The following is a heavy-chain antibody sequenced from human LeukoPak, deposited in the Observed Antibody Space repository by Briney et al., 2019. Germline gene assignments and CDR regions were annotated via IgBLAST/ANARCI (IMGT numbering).Heavy chain of an antibody. V-gene: IGHV4-39*01. J-gene: IGHJ4*02. Sequence: SETLSLTCTVSGGSISSSRAYWGWIRQPPGKGLEWIGSIYYSKNTYYNPSLKSRVTISADTSKNQSSLTLGSVSATDTAVYYCVSPRGFSYGYFDYWGQGTLVTVSS. D-gene: IGHD5-18*01. CDR2: IYYSKNT. CDR1: GGSISSSRAY. CDR3: VSPRGFSYGYFDY.